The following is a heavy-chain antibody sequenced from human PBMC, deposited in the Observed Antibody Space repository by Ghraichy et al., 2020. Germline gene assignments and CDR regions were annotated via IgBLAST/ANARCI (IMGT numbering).Heavy chain of an antibody. CDR2: ISTSSSYT. D-gene: IGHD2-2*01. Sequence: SLRLSCATSGFIFSDYYMSWMRQAPGKGLEWVSYISTSSSYTNSADSVKGRFTISRDNAKNSLHLQMDSLRGEDTAVYYCARKSYCSTTTCSWAFDIWGQGTMVTVSS. V-gene: IGHV3-11*06. CDR1: GFIFSDYY. J-gene: IGHJ3*02. CDR3: ARKSYCSTTTCSWAFDI.